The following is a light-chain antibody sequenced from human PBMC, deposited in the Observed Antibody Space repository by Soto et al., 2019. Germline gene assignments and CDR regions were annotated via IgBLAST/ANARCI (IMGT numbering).Light chain of an antibody. CDR3: QHYDTYSLA. V-gene: IGKV1-39*01. Sequence: DIKLTPSPFSLSASVGNRVTIICAASQSISTYLNWYQQKPGKAPNLLIYDASRLQSGVPSRFSGSGCGTDFTLSISSVQPEDFATYYCQHYDTYSLAFGGGTKVDIK. CDR2: DAS. CDR1: QSISTY. J-gene: IGKJ4*01.